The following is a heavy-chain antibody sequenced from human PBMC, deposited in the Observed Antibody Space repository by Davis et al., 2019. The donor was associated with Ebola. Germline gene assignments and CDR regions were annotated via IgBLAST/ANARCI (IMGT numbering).Heavy chain of an antibody. Sequence: GGSLRLSCAASGFTFSSYWMTWIRQPPGKGLEWVANIKHDGSEKYYLDSVKGRFTISRDNTKNSLSLQLNSLRPEDTAVYFCASFKIFGVVYDYWGQGTLVTVSS. CDR2: IKHDGSEK. D-gene: IGHD3-3*01. CDR3: ASFKIFGVVYDY. V-gene: IGHV3-7*01. CDR1: GFTFSSYW. J-gene: IGHJ4*02.